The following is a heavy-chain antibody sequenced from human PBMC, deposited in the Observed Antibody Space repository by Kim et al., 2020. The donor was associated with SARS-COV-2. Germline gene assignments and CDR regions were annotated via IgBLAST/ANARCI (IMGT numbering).Heavy chain of an antibody. CDR3: ARQASRDGYNFDY. J-gene: IGHJ4*02. D-gene: IGHD5-12*01. V-gene: IGHV4-39*01. Sequence: YNPSLKSRVTISVDTSKNQFSLKLSSVTAADTAVYYCARQASRDGYNFDYWGQGTLVTVSS.